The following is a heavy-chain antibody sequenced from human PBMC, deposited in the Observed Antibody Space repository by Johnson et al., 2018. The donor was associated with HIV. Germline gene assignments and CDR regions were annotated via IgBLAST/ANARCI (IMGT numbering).Heavy chain of an antibody. D-gene: IGHD3/OR15-3a*01. CDR1: GFTFSSYA. CDR2: ITGSGGST. Sequence: VKLVESGGDLVQPGGSLRLSCAASGFTFSSYAMSWVRQAPGKGLEWVSSITGSGGSTYYADSVNGRCTISRDNSKNTMYLQMNSLRVEDTAMYYCAKMLDLGDDGSDIWGQGTMVTVSS. CDR3: AKMLDLGDDGSDI. V-gene: IGHV3-23*04. J-gene: IGHJ3*02.